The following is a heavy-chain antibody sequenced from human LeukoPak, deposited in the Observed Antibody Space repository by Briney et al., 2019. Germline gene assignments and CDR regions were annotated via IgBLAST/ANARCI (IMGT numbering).Heavy chain of an antibody. J-gene: IGHJ4*02. Sequence: PGGSLRLSCAASGFTFSNYEMNWVRQTPGKGLEWVSYISDHGKSRNYVDSVKGRFTISRDNAKNSLYLQMSSLRVEDTAVYFCARARIAAPLLDYWGQGPVVTVSS. CDR2: ISDHGKSR. CDR3: ARARIAAPLLDY. V-gene: IGHV3-48*03. CDR1: GFTFSNYE. D-gene: IGHD6-13*01.